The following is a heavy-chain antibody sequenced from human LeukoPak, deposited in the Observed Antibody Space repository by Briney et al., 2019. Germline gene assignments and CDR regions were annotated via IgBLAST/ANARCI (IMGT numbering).Heavy chain of an antibody. Sequence: GGSLRLSCAASGFSVRDFWMAWVRQAPGKGLEWVAHIKEDRTADYYVDSVKGRFSISKDDGKNSLHLQMNSLRVEDTAVYYCARGGWELDYWGQGTLVTVSS. D-gene: IGHD1-1*01. CDR3: ARGGWELDY. CDR2: IKEDRTAD. CDR1: GFSVRDFW. J-gene: IGHJ4*02. V-gene: IGHV3-7*01.